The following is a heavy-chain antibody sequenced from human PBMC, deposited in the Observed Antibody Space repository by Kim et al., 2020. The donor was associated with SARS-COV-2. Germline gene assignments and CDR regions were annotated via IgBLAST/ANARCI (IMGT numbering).Heavy chain of an antibody. CDR2: IYDSGST. J-gene: IGHJ5*02. V-gene: IGHV4-31*03. CDR3: ARLPNDYGDYDGRFDP. Sequence: SETLSLTCTVSGGSISSGGYYWSWIRQHPGKGLEWIGYIYDSGSTYYNPSLKSRVTISVDTSKNQFSLKLSSVTAADTAVYYCARLPNDYGDYDGRFDPWGQGTLVTVSS. D-gene: IGHD4-17*01. CDR1: GGSISSGGYY.